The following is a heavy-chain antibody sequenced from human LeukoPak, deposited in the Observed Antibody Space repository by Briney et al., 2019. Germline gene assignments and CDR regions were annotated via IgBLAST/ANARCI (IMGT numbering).Heavy chain of an antibody. D-gene: IGHD3-10*01. V-gene: IGHV3-23*01. CDR3: AARPGDLAVPFDY. Sequence: GGSLRLSCAASGFTFDTHAMTWVRQAPGKGLEYVSLISGSGDITYYAHSLKDRFTISRANSKTTLYLQMHSLRAEDTAMYYCAARPGDLAVPFDYWGQGTLVIVSS. J-gene: IGHJ4*02. CDR2: ISGSGDIT. CDR1: GFTFDTHA.